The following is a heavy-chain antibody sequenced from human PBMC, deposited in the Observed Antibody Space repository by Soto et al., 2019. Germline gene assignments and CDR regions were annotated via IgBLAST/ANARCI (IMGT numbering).Heavy chain of an antibody. CDR1: GGSISSSHW. V-gene: IGHV4-4*02. CDR3: ARVVLTITRGAFDA. D-gene: IGHD3-9*01. CDR2: ISHSGTS. J-gene: IGHJ3*01. Sequence: QVQLQESGPGLVKPSGTLSLTCAVSGGSISSSHWWTWVRQSPVKGLEYIGEISHSGTSNSKPSLKRRVTLSVDKSKNHFSLTLTSVTAADTAVYYCARVVLTITRGAFDAWGQGTLVIVSS.